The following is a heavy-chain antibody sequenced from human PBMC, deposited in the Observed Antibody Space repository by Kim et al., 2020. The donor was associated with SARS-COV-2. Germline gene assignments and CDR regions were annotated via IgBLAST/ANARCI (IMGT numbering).Heavy chain of an antibody. Sequence: SVKVSCKASGGTFSSYAISWVRQAPGQGLEWMGGIIPIFGTANYAQKFQGRVTITADESTSTAYMELSSLRSEDTAVYYCARGGHCSGGSCLNYFDYWGQGTLVTVSS. CDR3: ARGGHCSGGSCLNYFDY. J-gene: IGHJ4*02. V-gene: IGHV1-69*13. D-gene: IGHD2-15*01. CDR2: IIPIFGTA. CDR1: GGTFSSYA.